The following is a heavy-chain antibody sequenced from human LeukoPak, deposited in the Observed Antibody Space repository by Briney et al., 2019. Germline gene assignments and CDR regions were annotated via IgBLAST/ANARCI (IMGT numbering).Heavy chain of an antibody. CDR1: GFTFSSYA. J-gene: IGHJ5*02. V-gene: IGHV3-23*01. CDR3: AKGLIKSDP. CDR2: ISGSASST. D-gene: IGHD3-10*01. Sequence: PGASLRLSCAASGFTFSSYAMSWVRQAPGKGLEWVSAISGSASSTYYADSVKGRFTISRDNSKNTLYLQMNSLRADDTAVYYCAKGLIKSDPWGQGTPVTVSS.